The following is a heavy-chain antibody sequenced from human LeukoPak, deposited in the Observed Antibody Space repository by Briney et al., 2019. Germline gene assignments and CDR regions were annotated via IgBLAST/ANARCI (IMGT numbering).Heavy chain of an antibody. V-gene: IGHV4-34*01. D-gene: IGHD1-20*01. Sequence: SETLSLTCAVYGGSFSGYYWSWIRQPPGKGLEWIGEINHSGSTNYNPSLKSRVTISVDTSKNQFSLKLSSVTAADTAVYYCARGGYNWNDPAFDYWGQGTLVAVSS. CDR2: INHSGST. CDR3: ARGGYNWNDPAFDY. CDR1: GGSFSGYY. J-gene: IGHJ4*02.